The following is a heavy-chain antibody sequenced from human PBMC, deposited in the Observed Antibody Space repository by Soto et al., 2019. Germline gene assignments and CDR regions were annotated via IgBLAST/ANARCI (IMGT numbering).Heavy chain of an antibody. CDR1: GFTFSSYW. Sequence: GGSLRLSCAASGFTFSSYWMSWVRQAPGKGLEWVANIKQDGSEKYYVDSVKGRFTISRDNAKNSLYLQMNSLRAEDTDVYYCARDRLYYDILTGYYWGQGTLVTVSS. J-gene: IGHJ4*02. V-gene: IGHV3-7*01. D-gene: IGHD3-9*01. CDR3: ARDRLYYDILTGYY. CDR2: IKQDGSEK.